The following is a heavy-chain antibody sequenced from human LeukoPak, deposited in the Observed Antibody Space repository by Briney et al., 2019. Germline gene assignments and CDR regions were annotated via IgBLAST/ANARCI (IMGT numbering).Heavy chain of an antibody. CDR2: IYTSGST. J-gene: IGHJ4*02. Sequence: PSETLSLTCTVSGGSISSYYWSWIRQPAGKGLEWIGRIYTSGSTNYNPSLRSRVTMSVDTSKNQFSLKLSSVTAADTAVYYCVGHLYSGYDHLFDYWGQGTLVTVSS. CDR1: GGSISSYY. CDR3: VGHLYSGYDHLFDY. V-gene: IGHV4-4*07. D-gene: IGHD5-12*01.